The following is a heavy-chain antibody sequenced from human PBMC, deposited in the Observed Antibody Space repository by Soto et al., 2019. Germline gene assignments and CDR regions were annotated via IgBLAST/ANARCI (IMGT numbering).Heavy chain of an antibody. V-gene: IGHV4-31*03. D-gene: IGHD3-9*01. CDR3: ARVSGGYDILTGHNYFDP. J-gene: IGHJ5*02. CDR1: GGSINSSPYY. CDR2: IYYSGGT. Sequence: SETLSRTCTGSGGSINSSPYYWSWSRQHSGKGLECIGNIYYSGGTYYNPSLESRVTISVDTSKNQFSLKLSSVTAADTAVYYCARVSGGYDILTGHNYFDPWGQGTLVTVSS.